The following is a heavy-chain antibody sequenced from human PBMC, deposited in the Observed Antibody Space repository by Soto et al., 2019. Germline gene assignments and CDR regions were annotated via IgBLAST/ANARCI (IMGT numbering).Heavy chain of an antibody. Sequence: SVKVSCKASGGTFSSYTISWVRQAPGQGLEWMGRIIPILGIANYAQKFQGRVTITADKSTSTAYMELSSLRSEDTAVYYCAREDIVVVVAATNYYYMDVWGKGTTVTVSS. CDR1: GGTFSSYT. CDR3: AREDIVVVVAATNYYYMDV. CDR2: IIPILGIA. J-gene: IGHJ6*03. V-gene: IGHV1-69*04. D-gene: IGHD2-15*01.